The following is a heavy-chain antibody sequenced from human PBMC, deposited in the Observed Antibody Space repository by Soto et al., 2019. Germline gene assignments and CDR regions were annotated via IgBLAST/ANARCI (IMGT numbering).Heavy chain of an antibody. V-gene: IGHV1-2*02. J-gene: IGHJ6*02. CDR2: INPNSGDT. CDR3: ARGSAMGV. CDR1: GYTFTSYY. Sequence: GASVKVSCKASGYTFTSYYMHWVRQAPGQGLEWMGIINPNSGDTNYVQKFQARVTMTRDTSISTAYMELSRLTSDDTAVYYCARGSAMGVWGQGTRVTVSS.